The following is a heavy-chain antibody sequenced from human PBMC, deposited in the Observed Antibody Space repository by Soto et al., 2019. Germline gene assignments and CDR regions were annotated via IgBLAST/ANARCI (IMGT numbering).Heavy chain of an antibody. V-gene: IGHV3-15*01. CDR1: GFTFSNAW. J-gene: IGHJ4*02. CDR2: IKSKTDGGTT. Sequence: GGSLRLSCAASGFTFSNAWMSWVRQAPGKGLEWVGRIKSKTDGGTTDYAAPVKGRFTISRDDSKNTPYLQMNSLKTEDTAVYYCTTDPQGYCSGGSCYSVSWYFDYWGQGTLVTVSS. CDR3: TTDPQGYCSGGSCYSVSWYFDY. D-gene: IGHD2-15*01.